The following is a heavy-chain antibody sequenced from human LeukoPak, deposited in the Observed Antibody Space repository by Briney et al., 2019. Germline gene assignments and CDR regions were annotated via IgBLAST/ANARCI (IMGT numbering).Heavy chain of an antibody. CDR1: GFTFSNSG. J-gene: IGHJ4*02. D-gene: IGHD3-16*01. V-gene: IGHV3-23*01. Sequence: GGSLRLSCAASGFTFSNSGMHWVRQAPGKGLEWVSAISGSGGSTYYADSVKGRFTISRDNSKNTLYLQMNSLRAEDTAVYYCAKWALGLLENYWGQGTLVTVSS. CDR2: ISGSGGST. CDR3: AKWALGLLENY.